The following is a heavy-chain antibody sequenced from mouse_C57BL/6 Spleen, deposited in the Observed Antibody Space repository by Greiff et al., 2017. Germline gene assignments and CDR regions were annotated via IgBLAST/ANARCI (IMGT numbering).Heavy chain of an antibody. J-gene: IGHJ2*01. D-gene: IGHD2-1*01. Sequence: QVQLQQSGAELVKPGASVKISCKASGYAFSSYWMNWVKQRPGKGLEWIGQIYPGDGDTNYNGKFKGKATLTADKSSSTAYMQLSSLTSEDSAVYFCARVYGNWVYFGYWGQGTTLTVST. CDR2: IYPGDGDT. CDR1: GYAFSSYW. V-gene: IGHV1-80*01. CDR3: ARVYGNWVYFGY.